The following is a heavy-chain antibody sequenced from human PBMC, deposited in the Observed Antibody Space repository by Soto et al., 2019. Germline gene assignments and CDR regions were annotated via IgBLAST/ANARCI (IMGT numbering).Heavy chain of an antibody. J-gene: IGHJ6*02. CDR2: INHSGST. D-gene: IGHD4-17*01. CDR1: GGSFSGYY. Sequence: PXATLSLTCAVYGGSFSGYYWSWIRQPPGKGLEWIGEINHSGSTNYNPSLKSRVTISVDTSKNQFSLKLSSVTAADTAVYYCARYGASLYYGMDVWGQGTTVTVSS. CDR3: ARYGASLYYGMDV. V-gene: IGHV4-34*01.